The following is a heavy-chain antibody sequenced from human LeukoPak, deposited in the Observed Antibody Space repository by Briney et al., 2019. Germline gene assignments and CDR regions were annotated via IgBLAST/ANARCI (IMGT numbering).Heavy chain of an antibody. D-gene: IGHD1-7*01. Sequence: SETLSLTCTVSGDSISTSISYWGWIRQPPEKGLEWIGTIYFTGSTYYNLSLKSRVTISVDTSKNQFSLKLSSVTAADTAVYYCARASGITGTKGPFDPWGQGTLVTVSS. V-gene: IGHV4-39*07. CDR3: ARASGITGTKGPFDP. J-gene: IGHJ5*02. CDR1: GDSISTSISY. CDR2: IYFTGST.